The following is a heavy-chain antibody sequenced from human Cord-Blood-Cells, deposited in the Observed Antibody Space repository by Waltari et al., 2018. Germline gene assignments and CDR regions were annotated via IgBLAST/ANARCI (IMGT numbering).Heavy chain of an antibody. Sequence: QVQLQESGPGLVKPSATLSLTCTVSGGPIGSHYWSWIRQPPGKGLEWLGYIYYSGSTNYNPSLKSRVTISVDTSKNQFSLKLSSVTAADTAVYYCARLTAGYSGYDFDYWGQGTLVTVSS. CDR2: IYYSGST. CDR1: GGPIGSHY. CDR3: ARLTAGYSGYDFDY. J-gene: IGHJ4*02. V-gene: IGHV4-59*11. D-gene: IGHD5-12*01.